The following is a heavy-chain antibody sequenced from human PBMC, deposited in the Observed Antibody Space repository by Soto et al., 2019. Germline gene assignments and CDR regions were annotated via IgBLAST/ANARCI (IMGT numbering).Heavy chain of an antibody. CDR2: IYPGDSDT. CDR3: ARQETTSPLDY. Sequence: PGESLKISCKGSGYSFNTYWIGRVRQMPGKGLEWMGIIYPGDSDTRYSPAFQGHVTISADKSSSTAYLQWSSLEASDTAIYYCARQETTSPLDYWGQGTLVTVSS. J-gene: IGHJ4*02. CDR1: GYSFNTYW. V-gene: IGHV5-51*01. D-gene: IGHD1-1*01.